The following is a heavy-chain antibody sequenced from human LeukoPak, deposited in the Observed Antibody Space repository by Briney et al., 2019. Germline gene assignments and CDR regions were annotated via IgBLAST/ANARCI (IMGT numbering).Heavy chain of an antibody. D-gene: IGHD5-12*01. CDR2: IDVDGSGT. J-gene: IGHJ6*02. V-gene: IGHV3-74*01. CDR3: ARAGDIVTTMGV. Sequence: PGGSLRLSCAASGFTFSSYRMHWVRQAPGKGLVWVSRIDVDGSGTIYADSVKGRFTISRDNAKNTLYLRMNSLRGEDGAVYYCARAGDIVTTMGVWGQGTTVTVSS. CDR1: GFTFSSYR.